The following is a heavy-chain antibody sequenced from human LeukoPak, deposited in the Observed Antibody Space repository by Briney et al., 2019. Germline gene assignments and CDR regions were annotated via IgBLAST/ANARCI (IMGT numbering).Heavy chain of an antibody. CDR2: ISGSGGST. D-gene: IGHD3/OR15-3a*01. Sequence: GGSLRLSCAASGFTFSKYWMHWVRQVPGKGLECVSSISGSGGSTNHADSVKGRFTISRDNSKNTLYLQMNSLRAEDTAVYYCAKVWTAYSDDYFDYWGQGTLVTVSS. V-gene: IGHV3-23*01. J-gene: IGHJ4*02. CDR3: AKVWTAYSDDYFDY. CDR1: GFTFSKYW.